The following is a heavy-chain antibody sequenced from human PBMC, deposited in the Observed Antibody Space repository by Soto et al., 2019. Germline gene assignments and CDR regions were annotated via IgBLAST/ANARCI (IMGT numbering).Heavy chain of an antibody. CDR2: IYHSGST. J-gene: IGHJ4*02. CDR1: GGSISSGGYS. CDR3: AAGGGLPRYY. V-gene: IGHV4-30-2*01. Sequence: QLQLQESGSGLVKPSQTLSLTCAVSGGSISSGGYSWSWIRQPPGKGLEWIGYIYHSGSTYYNPSIKSPFAISVDRSKNQFSRMLSSVTAADTAVYYCAAGGGLPRYYWGQGTLVTVSS. D-gene: IGHD5-12*01.